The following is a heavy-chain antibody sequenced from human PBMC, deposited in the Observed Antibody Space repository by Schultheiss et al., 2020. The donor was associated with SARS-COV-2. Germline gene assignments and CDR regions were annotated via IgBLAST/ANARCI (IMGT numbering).Heavy chain of an antibody. D-gene: IGHD6-6*01. CDR3: AKALYSSFGNYYYYGMDV. V-gene: IGHV3-74*01. Sequence: GESLKISCAASGFTFSSYWMHWVRQAPGKGLVWVSRINSDGSSTSYADSVKGRFTISRDNSKNTLYLQMNSLRAEDTAVYYCAKALYSSFGNYYYYGMDVWGQGTTVTVSS. CDR2: INSDGSST. CDR1: GFTFSSYW. J-gene: IGHJ6*02.